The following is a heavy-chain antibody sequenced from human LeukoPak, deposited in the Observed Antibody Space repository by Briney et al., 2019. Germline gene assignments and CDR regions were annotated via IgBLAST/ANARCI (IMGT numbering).Heavy chain of an antibody. CDR3: ARGMPKDYFDY. J-gene: IGHJ4*02. V-gene: IGHV7-4-1*02. CDR1: GYTFTNYA. CDR2: INPNTGNP. Sequence: ASVKVSCKASGYTFTNYAMNWVRQAPGQGLEWMAWINPNTGNPTYAQGFTGRFLFSLDTSVSTAYLQISSLKADGTAVYYCARGMPKDYFDYWGQGALVTVSS. D-gene: IGHD2-2*01.